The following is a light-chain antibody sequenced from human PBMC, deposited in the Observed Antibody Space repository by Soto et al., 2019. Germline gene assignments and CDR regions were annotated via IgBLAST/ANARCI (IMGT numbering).Light chain of an antibody. CDR2: EVS. Sequence: QSALTQPASVSGSPGQSITISCTGNSSDVGGYNYVSWYQQHPGKAPKLMIYEVSNRPSGVSNRFSGSKSGNTASLTISGLQAEDEADYYCRSYTSSSTPYVFGTGTKLTVL. J-gene: IGLJ1*01. V-gene: IGLV2-14*01. CDR1: SSDVGGYNY. CDR3: RSYTSSSTPYV.